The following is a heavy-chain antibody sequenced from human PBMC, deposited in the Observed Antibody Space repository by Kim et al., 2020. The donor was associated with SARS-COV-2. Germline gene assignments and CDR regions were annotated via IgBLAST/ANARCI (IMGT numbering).Heavy chain of an antibody. D-gene: IGHD3-10*01. CDR3: ARGPFAVLGVTLFHY. Sequence: SETLSLTCAVYGGSFSGYYWSWIRQPPGKGLEWIGEINHSGSTNYNPSLKSRATISVDTSKNQFSLKLSSVTAADTAVYYCARGPFAVLGVTLFHYCGQ. J-gene: IGHJ4*02. V-gene: IGHV4-34*01. CDR1: GGSFSGYY. CDR2: INHSGST.